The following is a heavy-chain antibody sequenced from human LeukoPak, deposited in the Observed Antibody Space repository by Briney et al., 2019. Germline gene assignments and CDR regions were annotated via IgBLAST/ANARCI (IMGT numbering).Heavy chain of an antibody. CDR2: ISGGGDIT. CDR1: GFNFANHA. V-gene: IGHV3-23*01. D-gene: IGHD2-2*02. J-gene: IGHJ4*02. CDR3: ASLNRENTVDY. Sequence: GGSLRLSCAASGFNFANHAMSWVRQTAGKGLEWVSAISGGGDITYYADSVKGRFTISRDNSKDTLFLQMHSLRSEDTAVYYCASLNRENTVDYWGQGTLVTVSS.